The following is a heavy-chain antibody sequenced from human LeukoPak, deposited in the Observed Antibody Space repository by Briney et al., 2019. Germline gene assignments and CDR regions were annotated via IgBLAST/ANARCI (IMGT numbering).Heavy chain of an antibody. CDR1: GFTFNNYA. CDR2: ISGDGVSP. CDR3: ARDPGAFPYFFDC. J-gene: IGHJ4*02. D-gene: IGHD4/OR15-4a*01. Sequence: PGGSLRLSCAASGFTFNNYALTWVRQTPGKGLECASAISGDGVSPYYADSVRGRFTISRDNSKNTLYLQMNSLRVEDTAVYFCARDPGAFPYFFDCWGQGTLVTVSS. V-gene: IGHV3-23*01.